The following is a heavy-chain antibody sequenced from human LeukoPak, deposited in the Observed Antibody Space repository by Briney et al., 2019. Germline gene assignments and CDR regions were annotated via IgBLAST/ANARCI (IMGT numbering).Heavy chain of an antibody. Sequence: ASVKVTCKASGYTFSSYGISWVRQAPGQGLEWMGLINAYNGNTNYARKLQGRVTMTTDRSTSTAYMELRSLRSDDTAVYYCARVRSYFGPQVNWFDPWGQGTLVTVSS. CDR2: INAYNGNT. V-gene: IGHV1-18*01. D-gene: IGHD3-10*01. J-gene: IGHJ5*02. CDR1: GYTFSSYG. CDR3: ARVRSYFGPQVNWFDP.